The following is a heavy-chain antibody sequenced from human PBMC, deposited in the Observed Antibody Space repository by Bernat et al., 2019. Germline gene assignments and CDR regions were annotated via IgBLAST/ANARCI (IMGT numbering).Heavy chain of an antibody. J-gene: IGHJ5*02. CDR2: IYHSGST. Sequence: QVQLQESGPGLVKPSETLSLTCAVSGYSISSGYYWGWIRQPPGKGLEWIGSIYHSGSTYYNPPLKSRVTISVDTSKNRFSLKLSSVTAADTAEYYCARSPGRITGINWFDPWGQGTLVTVSS. V-gene: IGHV4-38-2*01. CDR3: ARSPGRITGINWFDP. D-gene: IGHD1-20*01. CDR1: GYSISSGYY.